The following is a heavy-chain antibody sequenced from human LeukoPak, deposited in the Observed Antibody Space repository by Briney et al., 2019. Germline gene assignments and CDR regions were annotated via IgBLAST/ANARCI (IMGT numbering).Heavy chain of an antibody. J-gene: IGHJ4*02. CDR1: GYSISSGYY. Sequence: SETLSLTCTVSGYSISSGYYWGWIRQPPGKGLEWIGEINHSGSTNYNPSLKSRVTISVDTSKNQFSLKLSSVTAADTAVYYCARETSAFDYWGQGTLVTVSS. CDR3: ARETSAFDY. CDR2: INHSGST. V-gene: IGHV4-38-2*02.